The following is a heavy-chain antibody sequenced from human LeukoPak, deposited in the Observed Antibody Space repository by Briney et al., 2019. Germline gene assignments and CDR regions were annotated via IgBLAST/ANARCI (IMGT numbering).Heavy chain of an antibody. CDR3: ARGEVDYGGGSCYNWIDP. V-gene: IGHV1-2*02. CDR2: INPDSGGT. Sequence: ASVKVSCKASGYTFTGYYMHWVRQAPGQGLEWMGWINPDSGGTNYAQKFQGRVTMTRDTSITTAHMELSRLRSDDTAVYYCARGEVDYGGGSCYNWIDPWGQGTLVTVSS. J-gene: IGHJ5*02. CDR1: GYTFTGYY. D-gene: IGHD2-15*01.